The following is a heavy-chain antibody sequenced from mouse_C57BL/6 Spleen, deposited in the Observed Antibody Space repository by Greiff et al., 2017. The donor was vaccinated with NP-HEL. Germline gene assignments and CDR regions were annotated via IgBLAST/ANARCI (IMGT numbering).Heavy chain of an antibody. CDR2: ISYDGSN. CDR1: GYSITSGYY. CDR3: ARGVEKYYGHYFDY. V-gene: IGHV3-6*01. J-gene: IGHJ2*01. Sequence: EVQLQESGPGLVKPSQSLSLTCSVTGYSITSGYYWNWIRQFPGNKLEWMGYISYDGSNNYNPSLKNRISITRDTSKNQFFLKLNSVTTEDTATYYCARGVEKYYGHYFDYWGQGTTLTVSS. D-gene: IGHD1-1*01.